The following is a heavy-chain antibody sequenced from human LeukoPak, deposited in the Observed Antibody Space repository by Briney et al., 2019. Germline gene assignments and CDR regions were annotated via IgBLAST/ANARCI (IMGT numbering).Heavy chain of an antibody. J-gene: IGHJ4*02. Sequence: GASVKVSCKAPVYTFTGYYMHWVRQAPGQGLEWMGWINPNSGGTNYAQKFQGRVTMTRDTSISTAYMELSRLRSDDTAVYYCARRYCSSTSCYAGFDYWGQGTLVTVSS. CDR3: ARRYCSSTSCYAGFDY. D-gene: IGHD2-2*01. CDR2: INPNSGGT. V-gene: IGHV1-2*02. CDR1: VYTFTGYY.